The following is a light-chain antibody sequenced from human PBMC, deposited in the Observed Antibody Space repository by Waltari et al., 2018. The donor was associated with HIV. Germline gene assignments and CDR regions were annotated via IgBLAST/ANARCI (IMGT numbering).Light chain of an antibody. Sequence: QSVLTQPPSASGTPGQRVTISCSGSSSNIGSNYGYWYQQLPGKAPKLLIYRNNQRPSGVPGRFSGSKSGTSASRAISGLRPEDEADYDCAAWDDSLGGYVFGTGTKVTVL. CDR3: AAWDDSLGGYV. CDR1: SSNIGSNY. J-gene: IGLJ1*01. V-gene: IGLV1-47*01. CDR2: RNN.